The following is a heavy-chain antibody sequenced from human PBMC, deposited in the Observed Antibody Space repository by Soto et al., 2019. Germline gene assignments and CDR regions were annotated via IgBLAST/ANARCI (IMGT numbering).Heavy chain of an antibody. D-gene: IGHD6-19*01. CDR2: IYHSGST. CDR3: ARGGRSGWHTDYYMDG. J-gene: IGHJ6*03. Sequence: PSETLSLTCAVSSGSISSSNWWSWVRQPPGKGLEWIGEIYHSGSTNYNPSLKSRVTISVDKSKNQFSLKLSSVTAADTAVYYCARGGRSGWHTDYYMDGWGKGTRFTVSS. V-gene: IGHV4-4*02. CDR1: SGSISSSNW.